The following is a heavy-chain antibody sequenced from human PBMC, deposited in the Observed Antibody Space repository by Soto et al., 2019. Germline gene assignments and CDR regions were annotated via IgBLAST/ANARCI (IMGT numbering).Heavy chain of an antibody. J-gene: IGHJ3*02. Sequence: GSLRLSCVGSGFTFSTYAMSWVRQAPGKGLEWVSALTPSGGETYYADSVKGRFTNSRDNSMNALYLQMNSLRIEDTAVYYCAHPRGYGVFDAYDIWGQGTMVTVSS. CDR3: AHPRGYGVFDAYDI. D-gene: IGHD4-17*01. CDR1: GFTFSTYA. V-gene: IGHV3-23*01. CDR2: LTPSGGET.